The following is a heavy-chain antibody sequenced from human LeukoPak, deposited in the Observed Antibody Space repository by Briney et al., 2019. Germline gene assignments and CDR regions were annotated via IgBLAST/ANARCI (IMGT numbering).Heavy chain of an antibody. D-gene: IGHD2-15*01. J-gene: IGHJ6*03. CDR1: GFTFSSYG. CDR3: ARVPGGYCSSASCYYYYMDV. V-gene: IGHV3-23*01. Sequence: GGSLRLSCAASGFTFSSYGMNWVRQAPGKGLEWVSAISGSGGSTYYADSVKGRFTISRDNSKNTLYLQMNSLRAEDTALYYCARVPGGYCSSASCYYYYMDVWGKGTTVTVSS. CDR2: ISGSGGST.